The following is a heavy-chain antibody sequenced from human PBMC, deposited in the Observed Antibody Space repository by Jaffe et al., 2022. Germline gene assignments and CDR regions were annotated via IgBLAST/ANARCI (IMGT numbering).Heavy chain of an antibody. CDR3: TRDQGDY. CDR2: INPSGGTT. Sequence: QVQLVQSGAEVKKPGASVSVSCKASGYTFTNYYMHWVRQAPGQGLEWMGIINPSGGTTTYAQNFQGRVTMTRDTSTSTVYMELSSLRSEDTALYYCTRDQGDYWGQGTLVTVSS. J-gene: IGHJ4*02. V-gene: IGHV1-46*03. CDR1: GYTFTNYY.